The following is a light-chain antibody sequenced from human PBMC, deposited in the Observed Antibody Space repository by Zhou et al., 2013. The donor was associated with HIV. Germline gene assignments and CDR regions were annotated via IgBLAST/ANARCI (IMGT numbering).Light chain of an antibody. CDR3: QQGNSFPHT. J-gene: IGKJ2*01. CDR2: GAS. CDR1: QSISNY. V-gene: IGKV1-39*01. Sequence: DIQMTQSPSSLSASIGDRVTMTCRASQSISNYLNWYQQKPGEAPKVLIYGASSLQSGVPSRFSGSGSATEFTLTISSLQPEDFATYYCQQGNSFPHTFGQGTKLKIK.